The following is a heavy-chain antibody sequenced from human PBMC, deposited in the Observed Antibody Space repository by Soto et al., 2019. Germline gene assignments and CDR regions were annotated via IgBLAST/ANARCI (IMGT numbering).Heavy chain of an antibody. CDR2: IYPGDSDT. Sequence: EVQLVPSGAEVKKPGESLKISCQGSGYRFTTYWIGWVRQMPGKGLEWMGTIYPGDSDTRYSPSVQGQVTISADKSFSTAYLQWSSLKASDTAMYYCARRAVDTEHFQHWGQGTLLTGSS. CDR1: GYRFTTYW. J-gene: IGHJ1*01. D-gene: IGHD6-13*01. CDR3: ARRAVDTEHFQH. V-gene: IGHV5-51*01.